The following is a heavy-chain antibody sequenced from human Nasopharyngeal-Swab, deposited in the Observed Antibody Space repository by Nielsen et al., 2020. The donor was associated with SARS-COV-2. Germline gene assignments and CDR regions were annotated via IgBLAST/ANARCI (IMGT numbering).Heavy chain of an antibody. D-gene: IGHD2-15*01. CDR1: GYTFTGYY. J-gene: IGHJ6*02. CDR2: INPNSGGT. V-gene: IGHV1-2*06. CDR3: ARVQSVVVAGTDYYYYGMDV. Sequence: ASVKVSCKASGYTFTGYYMHWVRQAPGQGLEWMGRINPNSGGTNYAQKFQGRVTMTRDTSISTAYMELGRLRSDDTAVYYCARVQSVVVAGTDYYYYGMDVWGQGTTVTVSS.